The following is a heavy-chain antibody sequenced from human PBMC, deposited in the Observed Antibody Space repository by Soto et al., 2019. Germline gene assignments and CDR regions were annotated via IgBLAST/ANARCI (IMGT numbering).Heavy chain of an antibody. D-gene: IGHD3-10*01. CDR1: DGSFSSSYY. CDR3: ARYFLRGRFFDS. J-gene: IGHJ4*02. CDR2: IYYSGHT. V-gene: IGHV4-39*01. Sequence: QLQLQESGPGLVKPSETLSLTCSVSDGSFSSSYYWGWLRQAPGKGLEWLGNIYYSGHTYYNPSLKSRFAMSVDTSKNQFSLTLTSVTAADTAVYYCARYFLRGRFFDSRGQGTLVTVSS.